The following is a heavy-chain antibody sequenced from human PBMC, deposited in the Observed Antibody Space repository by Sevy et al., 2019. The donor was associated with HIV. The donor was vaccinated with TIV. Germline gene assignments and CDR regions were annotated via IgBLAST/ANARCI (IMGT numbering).Heavy chain of an antibody. J-gene: IGHJ6*02. CDR2: IYNGGST. CDR3: ARGYYDSWTGPIDYYYGLGV. V-gene: IGHV4-61*02. Sequence: SETLSLTCTVSGGSMNSGSYSWTWIRQPAGKGLEWLGRIYNGGSTNYNPSLKSRLIMSVDTSKNQFSVKLRTVTATDTAVYYCARGYYDSWTGPIDYYYGLGVWGQGTTVTVSS. CDR1: GGSMNSGSYS. D-gene: IGHD3-3*01.